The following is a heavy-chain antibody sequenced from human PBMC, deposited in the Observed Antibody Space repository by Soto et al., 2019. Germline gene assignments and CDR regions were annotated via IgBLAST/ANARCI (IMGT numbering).Heavy chain of an antibody. CDR2: ISYSGST. D-gene: IGHD6-13*01. J-gene: IGHJ4*02. CDR3: ARGREQQLIRDFDY. Sequence: SETLSLTCTVSGDSISSYYWSWIRQPPGKGLEWIGYISYSGSTNYNPSLKSRVTISVDTSKNQFSLKLSSVTAADTAVYYCARGREQQLIRDFDYWGRGTLVTVSS. V-gene: IGHV4-59*01. CDR1: GDSISSYY.